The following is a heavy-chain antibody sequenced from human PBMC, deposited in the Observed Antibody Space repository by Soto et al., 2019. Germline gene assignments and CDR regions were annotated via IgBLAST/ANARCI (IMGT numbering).Heavy chain of an antibody. CDR3: AKDGDEDYGDPGYFQH. CDR1: GFTFSSYG. Sequence: QVQLVESGGGVVQPGRSLRLSCAASGFTFSSYGMHWVRQAPGKGLEWVAVISYDGSNKYYADSVKGRFTISRDNSKNTLYLQMYSLRAEDTAVYYCAKDGDEDYGDPGYFQHWGQGTLVTVSS. CDR2: ISYDGSNK. V-gene: IGHV3-30*18. J-gene: IGHJ1*01. D-gene: IGHD4-17*01.